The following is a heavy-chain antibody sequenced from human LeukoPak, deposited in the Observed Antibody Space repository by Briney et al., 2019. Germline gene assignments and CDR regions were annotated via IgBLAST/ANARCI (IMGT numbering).Heavy chain of an antibody. CDR2: IYPGDSDT. CDR1: GYSFTSYW. J-gene: IGHJ3*02. D-gene: IGHD6-19*01. CDR3: ARKYSSRSAFDI. V-gene: IGHV5-51*01. Sequence: GESLKISCKGSGYSFTSYWIDWVRQMPGKGLEWMGIIYPGDSDTRYRPSFQDQVTISADKSISTAYLQWSSLKASDTAMYYCARKYSSRSAFDIWGQGTMVTVSS.